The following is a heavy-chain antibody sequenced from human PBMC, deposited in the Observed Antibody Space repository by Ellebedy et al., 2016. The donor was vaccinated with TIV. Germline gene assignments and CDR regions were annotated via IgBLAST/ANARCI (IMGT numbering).Heavy chain of an antibody. CDR1: GYTFTSYY. CDR3: ARYCSSTSCYPYYYYGMDV. CDR2: INPSGGST. V-gene: IGHV1-46*01. Sequence: ASVKVSCKASGYTFTSYYMHWVRQAPGQGLEWMGIINPSGGSTSYAQKFQGRVTMTRDTSTSTVYMELSSLRSEDTAVYYCARYCSSTSCYPYYYYGMDVWGQGTTVTVSS. J-gene: IGHJ6*02. D-gene: IGHD2-2*01.